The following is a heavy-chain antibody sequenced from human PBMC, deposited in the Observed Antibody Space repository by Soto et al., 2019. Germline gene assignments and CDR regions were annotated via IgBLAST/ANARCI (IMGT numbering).Heavy chain of an antibody. J-gene: IGHJ3*02. Sequence: ASVKVSCKASGYTFTSYDINWVRQATGQGLEWMGWMNPNSGNTGYAQKFQGRVTMTRNTSISTAYMELSSLRSEDTAVYYCVSITGTKNAIDIWCKGTMVTVSS. D-gene: IGHD1-20*01. CDR2: MNPNSGNT. V-gene: IGHV1-8*01. CDR1: GYTFTSYD. CDR3: VSITGTKNAIDI.